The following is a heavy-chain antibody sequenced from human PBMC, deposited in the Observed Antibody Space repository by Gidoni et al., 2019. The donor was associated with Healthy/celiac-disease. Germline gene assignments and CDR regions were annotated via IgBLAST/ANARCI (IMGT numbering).Heavy chain of an antibody. CDR2: IYYSGST. J-gene: IGHJ4*02. D-gene: IGHD3-16*02. CDR1: GGSVSSGSYY. Sequence: QVQLQESGPGLVKPSETLSLTCTVSGGSVSSGSYYWSWLRQPPGKGLEWIGYIYYSGSTNYNPSLKSRVTISVDTSKNQFSLKLSSVTAADTAVYYCARAPYDYVWGSYRYGLDPYYFDYWGQGTLVTVSS. V-gene: IGHV4-61*01. CDR3: ARAPYDYVWGSYRYGLDPYYFDY.